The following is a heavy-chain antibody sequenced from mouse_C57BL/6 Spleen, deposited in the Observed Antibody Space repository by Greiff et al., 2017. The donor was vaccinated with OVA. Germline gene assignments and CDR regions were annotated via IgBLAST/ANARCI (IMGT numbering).Heavy chain of an antibody. Sequence: VQLQESGAELVRPGASVTLSCKASGYTFTDYEMHWVKQTPVHGLEWTGAIDPETGGTAYNQKFKGKAILTADKSSSTAYMELRSLTSEDSAVYYCTRWPPSRAMDYWGQGTSVTVSS. CDR2: IDPETGGT. V-gene: IGHV1-15*01. J-gene: IGHJ4*01. D-gene: IGHD6-1*01. CDR3: TRWPPSRAMDY. CDR1: GYTFTDYE.